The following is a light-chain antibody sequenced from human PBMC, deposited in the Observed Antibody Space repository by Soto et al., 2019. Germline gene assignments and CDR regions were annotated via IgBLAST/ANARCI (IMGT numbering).Light chain of an antibody. CDR2: WAS. Sequence: DIVMTQSPDSLAVSLGERATINCESSQSVLSSSNNENYLAWYQQKPGQPPKLLIYWASTRESGVPDRFSGSGSGTDFTLTISSLQAEDVAVYYCQQYYSTPRTFGQGTKVEIK. J-gene: IGKJ1*01. CDR3: QQYYSTPRT. CDR1: QSVLSSSNNENY. V-gene: IGKV4-1*01.